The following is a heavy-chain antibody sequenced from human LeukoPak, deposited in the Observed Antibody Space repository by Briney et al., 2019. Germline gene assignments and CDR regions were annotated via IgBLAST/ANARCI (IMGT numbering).Heavy chain of an antibody. J-gene: IGHJ4*02. D-gene: IGHD2-15*01. CDR1: GGSISSYY. CDR3: ARGKYWSGYRGYYFDY. V-gene: IGHV4-59*12. Sequence: SETLSLTCTVSGGSISSYYWSWIRQPPGKGLEWIGYIYYSGSTNYNPSLKSRVTISVDTSKNRFSLKLSSVTAADTAVYYCARGKYWSGYRGYYFDYWGQGTLVTVSS. CDR2: IYYSGST.